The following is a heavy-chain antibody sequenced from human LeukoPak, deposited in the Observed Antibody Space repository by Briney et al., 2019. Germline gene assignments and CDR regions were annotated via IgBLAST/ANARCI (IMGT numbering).Heavy chain of an antibody. Sequence: GASVKVSCKASGYTFTSYGISWVRQAPGQGLDWMGWISAYNGNTNYAQKLQGRVTMTTDTSTSTAYMELRSLRSDDTAVYYCARDWDSSGSTPFHYFDYWGQGTLVTVSS. V-gene: IGHV1-18*01. J-gene: IGHJ4*02. D-gene: IGHD3-22*01. CDR2: ISAYNGNT. CDR3: ARDWDSSGSTPFHYFDY. CDR1: GYTFTSYG.